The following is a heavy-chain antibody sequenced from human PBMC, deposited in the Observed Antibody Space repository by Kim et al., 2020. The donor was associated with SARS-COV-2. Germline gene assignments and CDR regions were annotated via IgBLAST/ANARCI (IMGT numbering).Heavy chain of an antibody. J-gene: IGHJ6*02. D-gene: IGHD3-22*01. CDR3: AKGKSGYYSEGLDSYGMDV. Sequence: KGRFTISRDNSKNTVYLQMNSLRADDTAVYYCAKGKSGYYSEGLDSYGMDVWGQGTTVTVSS. V-gene: IGHV3-23*01.